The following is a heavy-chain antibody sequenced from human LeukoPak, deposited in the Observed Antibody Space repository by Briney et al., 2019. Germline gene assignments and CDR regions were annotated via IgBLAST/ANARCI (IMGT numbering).Heavy chain of an antibody. CDR1: GGSIRRSNSY. J-gene: IGHJ3*02. Sequence: SETLSLTCTVSGGSIRRSNSYWGWIRQPPGKGLEWIGTISYSGSTYYNPSLKSRVSIPVDTTRNQLSLKLSSVTAADTGVYYCVRRPDDSVEDAFDIWGQGTMVTVSS. CDR2: ISYSGST. CDR3: VRRPDDSVEDAFDI. D-gene: IGHD5-24*01. V-gene: IGHV4-39*01.